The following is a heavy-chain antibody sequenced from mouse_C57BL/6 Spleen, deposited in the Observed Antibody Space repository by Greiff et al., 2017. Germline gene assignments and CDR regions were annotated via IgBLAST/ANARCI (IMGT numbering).Heavy chain of an antibody. J-gene: IGHJ3*01. D-gene: IGHD1-1*01. CDR3: ARGLGYGSSYGFAY. CDR2: IYPGCGNT. V-gene: IGHV1-66*01. CDR1: GYSFTSYY. Sequence: QVQLKQSGPELVKPGASVKISCSASGYSFTSYYINWVQQRPGQGLEWIGWIYPGCGNTKYNEKLKGRATLTADTSTSTAYMPLSSLTYEDSAVYYCARGLGYGSSYGFAYWGQGTLVTVSA.